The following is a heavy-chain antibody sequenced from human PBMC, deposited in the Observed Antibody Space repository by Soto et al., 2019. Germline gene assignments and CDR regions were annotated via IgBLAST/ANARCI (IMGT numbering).Heavy chain of an antibody. J-gene: IGHJ4*02. CDR1: GGSISSGGYY. CDR3: ARDGRGYSYGLLFDY. V-gene: IGHV4-31*01. CDR2: INYSGST. D-gene: IGHD5-18*01. Sequence: QVQLQESGPGLVKPSQTLSLTCTVSGGSISSGGYYWSWIRQHPGQGLEWIGYINYSGSTYYNPSLTSQVTRSVDPSKNQFSSKLSSLTAADTALYYCARDGRGYSYGLLFDYWGQGTLVTVSS.